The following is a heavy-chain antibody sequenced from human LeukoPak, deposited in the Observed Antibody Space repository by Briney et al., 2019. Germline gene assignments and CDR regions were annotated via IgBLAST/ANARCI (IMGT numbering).Heavy chain of an antibody. CDR1: GGSISSYY. D-gene: IGHD3-22*01. CDR3: ASSYYYDSSGYYH. CDR2: IYTSGST. V-gene: IGHV4-4*07. J-gene: IGHJ5*02. Sequence: SETLSLTCTVSGGSISSYYWSWIRQPAGKGLEWIGRIYTSGSTNYNPSLKSRVTMSVNTSKNQFSLKLSSVTAADTAVYYCASSYYYDSSGYYHWGQGTLVTVSS.